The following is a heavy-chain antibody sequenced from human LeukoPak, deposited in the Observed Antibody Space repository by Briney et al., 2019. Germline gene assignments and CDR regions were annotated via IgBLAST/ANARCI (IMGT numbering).Heavy chain of an antibody. CDR1: GFTFSSYA. CDR2: ISGSGGST. J-gene: IGHJ6*02. D-gene: IGHD4-17*01. CDR3: ARNHGDYVYGMDV. Sequence: PGGSLRLSCAASGFTFSSYAMSWVRQAPGKGLEWVSAISGSGGSTYYAGSVKGRFTISRENAKNSLYLQMNSLRAGDTAVYYCARNHGDYVYGMDVWGQGTTVTVSS. V-gene: IGHV3-23*01.